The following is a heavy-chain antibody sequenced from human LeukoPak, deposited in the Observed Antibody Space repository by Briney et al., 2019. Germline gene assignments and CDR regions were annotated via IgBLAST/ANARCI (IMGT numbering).Heavy chain of an antibody. CDR1: GFTFSVYA. CDR2: ISGSGGST. CDR3: AKDRSSSWYGDWFDP. D-gene: IGHD6-13*01. Sequence: PGGSLRLSCSASGFTFSVYAIHWVRQAPGKGLEWVSAISGSGGSTYYADSVKGRFTISRDNSKNTLYLQMNTLRAEDTAVYYCAKDRSSSWYGDWFDPWGQGTLVTVSS. J-gene: IGHJ5*02. V-gene: IGHV3-23*01.